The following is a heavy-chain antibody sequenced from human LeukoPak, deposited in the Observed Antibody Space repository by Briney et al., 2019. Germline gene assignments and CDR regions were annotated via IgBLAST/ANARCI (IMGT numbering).Heavy chain of an antibody. CDR3: AKDRQPISYSNSWYLTDY. D-gene: IGHD6-13*01. Sequence: PGGSLRLSCAASGFTFSSYAMHWVRQAPGKGLEWVAVISYDGSNKYYADSVKGRFTISRDNSKNTLYLQMNSLRAEDTAVYYCAKDRQPISYSNSWYLTDYWGQGTLVTVSS. J-gene: IGHJ4*02. CDR1: GFTFSSYA. CDR2: ISYDGSNK. V-gene: IGHV3-30*04.